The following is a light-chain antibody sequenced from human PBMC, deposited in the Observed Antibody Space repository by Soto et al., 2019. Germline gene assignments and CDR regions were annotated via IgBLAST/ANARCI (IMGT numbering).Light chain of an antibody. CDR3: QQRNNWST. CDR2: DAS. V-gene: IGKV1-5*01. J-gene: IGKJ1*01. Sequence: DIQMTQYHSTRSASVGDRVTITCRATQSISASLAWYQQKPGEAPTRLIYDASSLESGVPSRFIGGGSETEFTLTISSLEPEDFAVYYCQQRNNWSTFGQGTKVDI. CDR1: QSISAS.